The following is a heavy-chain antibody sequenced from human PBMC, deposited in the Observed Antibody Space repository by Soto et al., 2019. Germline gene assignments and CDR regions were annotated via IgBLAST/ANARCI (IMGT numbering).Heavy chain of an antibody. D-gene: IGHD3-10*01. V-gene: IGHV1-69*06. CDR3: ARGSSSSIITWFDP. J-gene: IGHJ5*02. Sequence: QVQLEQSGAELKKPGSSVKVSCKASGGPFRSYAINWVRQAPGQGLEWMGGITPIFGDPKYAQKFQGRVTITADIATSTAYMELSSLRSDDTAVYFCARGSSSSIITWFDPWGQGTLVTVSS. CDR1: GGPFRSYA. CDR2: ITPIFGDP.